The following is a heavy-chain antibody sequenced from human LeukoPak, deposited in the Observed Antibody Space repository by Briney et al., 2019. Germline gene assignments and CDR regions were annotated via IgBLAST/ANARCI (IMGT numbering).Heavy chain of an antibody. Sequence: GGSLRLSCAASGFTFSSYWMTWVRQAPGKGLEWVSAISGSGGSTYYADSVKGRFTISRDNSKNTLYLQMNSLRAEDTAVYYCAKGGRYYYDSSGYRDYFDYWGQGTLVTVSS. J-gene: IGHJ4*02. V-gene: IGHV3-23*01. CDR3: AKGGRYYYDSSGYRDYFDY. D-gene: IGHD3-22*01. CDR1: GFTFSSYW. CDR2: ISGSGGST.